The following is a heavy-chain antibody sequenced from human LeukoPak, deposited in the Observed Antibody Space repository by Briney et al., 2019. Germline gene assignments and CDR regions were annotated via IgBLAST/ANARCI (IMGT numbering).Heavy chain of an antibody. V-gene: IGHV3-30*18. J-gene: IGHJ1*01. CDR2: ISYDGSNK. CDR1: GFTFSSYG. CDR3: AKDPNYYDSSGYSLYFQH. Sequence: GGSLRLSCAASGFTFSSYGMHWVRQAPGKGLEWVAVISYDGSNKYYADSVKGRFTISRDNSKNTLYLQMNSLRAEDTAVYYCAKDPNYYDSSGYSLYFQHWGQGTLVTV. D-gene: IGHD3-22*01.